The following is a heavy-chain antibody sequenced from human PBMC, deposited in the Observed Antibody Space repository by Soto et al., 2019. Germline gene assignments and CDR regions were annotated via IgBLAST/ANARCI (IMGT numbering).Heavy chain of an antibody. Sequence: QVQLVESGGGVVQPGRSLRLSCAASGFTFSSYGMHWVRQAPGKGLEWVAVIWYDGSNKYYADSVKGRFTISRDNSKNTLYLQMNSLRAEDTAVYYCARGLIATYYYYGMDVWGQGTTLTVSS. CDR1: GFTFSSYG. CDR3: ARGLIATYYYYGMDV. J-gene: IGHJ6*02. D-gene: IGHD6-13*01. V-gene: IGHV3-33*01. CDR2: IWYDGSNK.